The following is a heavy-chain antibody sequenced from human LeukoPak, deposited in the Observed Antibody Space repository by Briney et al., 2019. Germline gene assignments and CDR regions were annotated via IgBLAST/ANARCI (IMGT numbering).Heavy chain of an antibody. CDR2: IYYSGTT. CDR3: ARHPSSWYLDY. Sequence: SETLSLTCTVSSGSISSRSYYWGWIRQPPGKGLEWIGTIYYSGTTYYNPSLKSRVTISVDTSKNQFSLKLNSVTAADTAAYYCARHPSSWYLDYWGQGTLVTVSS. D-gene: IGHD6-13*01. J-gene: IGHJ4*02. V-gene: IGHV4-39*01. CDR1: SGSISSRSYY.